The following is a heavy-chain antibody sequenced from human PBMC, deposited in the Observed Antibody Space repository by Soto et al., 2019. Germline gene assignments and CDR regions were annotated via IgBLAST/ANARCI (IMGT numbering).Heavy chain of an antibody. D-gene: IGHD3-16*01. CDR1: GFTFSSYS. V-gene: IGHV3-48*01. CDR3: ARDLLWAFDI. Sequence: EVQLVESGGGLVQPGGSLRLSCAASGFTFSSYSMNWVRQAPGKGLEWISYITSGSDAIQYADSVKGRFTISRDNAMNSLFLQMNSLRAEDTAVYYCARDLLWAFDIWGQGSMVTVSS. J-gene: IGHJ3*02. CDR2: ITSGSDAI.